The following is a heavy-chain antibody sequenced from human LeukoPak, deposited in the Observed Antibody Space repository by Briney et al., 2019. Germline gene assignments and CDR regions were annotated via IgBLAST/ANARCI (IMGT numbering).Heavy chain of an antibody. CDR3: ARVYGSGWYDYYYYYYMDV. J-gene: IGHJ6*03. CDR1: GGSISSSSYY. CDR2: IYYSGST. D-gene: IGHD6-19*01. V-gene: IGHV4-39*07. Sequence: SETLSLTCTVSGGSISSSSYYWGWIRQPPGKGLEWIGSIYYSGSTYYNPSLKSRVTISVDTSKNQFSLKLSSVTAADTAVYYCARVYGSGWYDYYYYYYMDVWGKGTTVTVSS.